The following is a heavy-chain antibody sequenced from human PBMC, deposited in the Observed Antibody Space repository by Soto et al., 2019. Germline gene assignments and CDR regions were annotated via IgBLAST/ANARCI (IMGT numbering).Heavy chain of an antibody. Sequence: QVQLQESGPGLVKPSETLSLTCTVSGGSISSYYWSWIRQPPGKGLEWIGYIYYSGSTNYNPSLKSRVTISIDTSKNQFSLKLSSVTAADTAVYYCASVYLGGGDPFYYDGMDVWGQGTTVTVSS. D-gene: IGHD2-21*02. CDR1: GGSISSYY. CDR2: IYYSGST. CDR3: ASVYLGGGDPFYYDGMDV. J-gene: IGHJ6*02. V-gene: IGHV4-59*01.